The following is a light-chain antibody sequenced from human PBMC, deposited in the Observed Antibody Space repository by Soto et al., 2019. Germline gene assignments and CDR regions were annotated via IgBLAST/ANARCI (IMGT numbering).Light chain of an antibody. CDR1: QGISNY. CDR3: QQLNSYPLT. V-gene: IGKV1-9*01. CDR2: AAS. J-gene: IGKJ4*01. Sequence: DIQLTQSPSFLPVSVGDRVTITCRASQGISNYLAWYQQKPGKAPGLLMYAASTLQRGVSSRFSGSGSGTEFTLTISNLQPEDFATYYCQQLNSYPLTFGGGTKVDIK.